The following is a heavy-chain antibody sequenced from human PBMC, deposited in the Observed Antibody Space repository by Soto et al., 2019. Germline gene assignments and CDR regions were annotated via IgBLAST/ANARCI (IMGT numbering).Heavy chain of an antibody. V-gene: IGHV4-59*01. Sequence: SETLSLTCTVSGGSISTYYWNWIRQPPGKGLEWIGYLYYTGITNYNPSLKSRVTISVDKSKNQFSLKLTSVTTADTAVYYCARDRDYDFWSGLDPWGQGKLVTVSS. D-gene: IGHD3-3*01. CDR3: ARDRDYDFWSGLDP. CDR2: LYYTGIT. J-gene: IGHJ5*02. CDR1: GGSISTYY.